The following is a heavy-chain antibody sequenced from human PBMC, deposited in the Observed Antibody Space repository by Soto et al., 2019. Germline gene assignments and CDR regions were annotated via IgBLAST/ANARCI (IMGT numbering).Heavy chain of an antibody. V-gene: IGHV4-39*01. J-gene: IGHJ4*02. CDR3: ARQYYDFWSGSHYFDY. CDR1: GGSISSSSYY. Sequence: SETLSLTCTVSGGSISSSSYYWGWIRQPPGKGLEWIGSIYYSGSTYYNPSLKSRVTISVDTSKNQFSLKLSSVTAADTAVYYCARQYYDFWSGSHYFDYWGQGTLVTVSS. D-gene: IGHD3-3*01. CDR2: IYYSGST.